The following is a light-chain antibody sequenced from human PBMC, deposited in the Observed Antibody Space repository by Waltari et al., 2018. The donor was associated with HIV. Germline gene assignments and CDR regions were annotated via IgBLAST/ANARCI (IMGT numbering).Light chain of an antibody. Sequence: QSALTQPASLSGSPGQSSTISCTGTNSDFTHYNGVSWYRQYPDKAPELIIYDVNVRSSGISTRFSGSKSGNTASLTISGLQPADEAHYYCSSNTYNIISFGGGTKVTVL. V-gene: IGLV2-14*01. CDR1: NSDFTHYNG. CDR3: SSNTYNIIS. J-gene: IGLJ2*01. CDR2: DVN.